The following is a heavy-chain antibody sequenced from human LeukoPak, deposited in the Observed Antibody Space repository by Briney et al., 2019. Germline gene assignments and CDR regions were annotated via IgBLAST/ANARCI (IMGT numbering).Heavy chain of an antibody. CDR2: IYYSGST. CDR1: GGSISSSSYY. Sequence: TSETLSLTCTVSGGSISSSSYYWGWIRQPPGKGLEWIGSIYYSGSTYYNPSLKSRVTISVDTSKNQFSLKLSSVTAADTAVYYCARAPLLGYCSGGSCHFDYWGQGTLVTVSS. V-gene: IGHV4-39*01. D-gene: IGHD2-15*01. CDR3: ARAPLLGYCSGGSCHFDY. J-gene: IGHJ4*02.